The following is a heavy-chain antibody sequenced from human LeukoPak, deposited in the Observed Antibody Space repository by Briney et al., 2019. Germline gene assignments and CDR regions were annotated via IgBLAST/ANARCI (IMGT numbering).Heavy chain of an antibody. J-gene: IGHJ5*02. CDR3: ARGLDCSSTSCYTGSNWFDP. CDR1: GGSISSSNW. V-gene: IGHV4-4*02. D-gene: IGHD2-2*02. CDR2: IYHSGST. Sequence: SETLSLTCAVSGGSISSSNWWSWVRQPPGKGLEWIGEIYHSGSTNYNPSLKSRVTISVDTSKNQFSLKLSSVTAADTAVYYCARGLDCSSTSCYTGSNWFDPWGQGTLVTVSS.